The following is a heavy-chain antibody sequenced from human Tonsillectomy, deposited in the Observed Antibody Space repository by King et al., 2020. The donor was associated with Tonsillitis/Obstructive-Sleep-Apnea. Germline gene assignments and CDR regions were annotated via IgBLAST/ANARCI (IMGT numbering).Heavy chain of an antibody. J-gene: IGHJ3*02. V-gene: IGHV2-70*11. CDR2: IDWDDDK. D-gene: IGHD7-27*01. CDR1: GLSLSTSGLC. Sequence: VTLKESGPALVKPTQTLTLTCTLSGLSLSTSGLCVSWIRQPPGKALEWLARIDWDDDKYYSTSLKTRLTISKDTSKNQVVLTMTNMDPVDTAPYYCARIQSGDYDAFDIWGQGTMVTVSS. CDR3: ARIQSGDYDAFDI.